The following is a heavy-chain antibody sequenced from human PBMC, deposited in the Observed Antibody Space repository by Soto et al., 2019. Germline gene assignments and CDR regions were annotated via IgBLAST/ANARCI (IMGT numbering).Heavy chain of an antibody. V-gene: IGHV4-30-4*01. Sequence: QVQLQESGPGLLKPSSTLSLTCTVSGGSVNSGDYYWSWIRQPPGKGLEWIGYIYYGGLTSSNPSLKSRLPISIDTSKNQFSLKLSSVTAADTAVYYCARQYGGYEYYFDYWGQGTLVTVSS. CDR3: ARQYGGYEYYFDY. CDR2: IYYGGLT. J-gene: IGHJ4*02. CDR1: GGSVNSGDYY. D-gene: IGHD5-12*01.